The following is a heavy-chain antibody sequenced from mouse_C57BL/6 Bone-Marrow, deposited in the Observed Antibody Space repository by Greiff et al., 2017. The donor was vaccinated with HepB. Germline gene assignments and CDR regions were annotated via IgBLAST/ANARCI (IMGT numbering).Heavy chain of an antibody. Sequence: EVMLVESGGGLVQPGGSLKLSCAASGFTFSDYGMAWVRQAPRKGPEWVAFISNFAYSIYYADTVTGRFTISRENAKNTLYLEMSSLRSEDTAMYYCARHYYRYFDVWGTGTPVTVSS. J-gene: IGHJ1*03. V-gene: IGHV5-15*01. CDR3: ARHYYRYFDV. CDR2: ISNFAYSI. CDR1: GFTFSDYG.